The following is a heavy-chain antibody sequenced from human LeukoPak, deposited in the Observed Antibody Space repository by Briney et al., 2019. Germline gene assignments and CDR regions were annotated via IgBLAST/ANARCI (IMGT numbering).Heavy chain of an antibody. CDR3: ARDRGYSYGYNWFDP. J-gene: IGHJ5*02. D-gene: IGHD5-18*01. V-gene: IGHV4-4*07. Sequence: SETLSLTCTVSGGSTSSYYWSWIRQPAGKGLEWIGRIYTSGSTNYNPSLKSRVTMSVDTSKNQFSLKLSSVTAADTAAYYCARDRGYSYGYNWFDPWGQGTLVTVSS. CDR2: IYTSGST. CDR1: GGSTSSYY.